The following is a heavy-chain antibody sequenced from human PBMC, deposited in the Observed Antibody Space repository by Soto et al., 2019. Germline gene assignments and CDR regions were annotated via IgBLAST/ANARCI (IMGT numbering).Heavy chain of an antibody. J-gene: IGHJ4*02. Sequence: PGGSLRLSCAASGLNFGLSFMIWMRQRPGKGLEWVSFISHNSDSTNYADSVRGRFTISRDNDKSSIYLQMNSLRADDTAAYYCANMPYGSLDYWGQGTLVTVSS. V-gene: IGHV3-11*06. CDR3: ANMPYGSLDY. CDR2: ISHNSDST. D-gene: IGHD4-17*01. CDR1: GLNFGLSF.